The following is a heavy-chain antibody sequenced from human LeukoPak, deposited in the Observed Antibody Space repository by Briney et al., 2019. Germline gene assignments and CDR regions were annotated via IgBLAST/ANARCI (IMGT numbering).Heavy chain of an antibody. V-gene: IGHV4-59*11. Sequence: SETLSLTCSVSGGSMSSHYWSWIRQPPGKGLEWTGYIYYSGSTNYNPSLKSRVTISLDTSKNQFSLKLSSVTAADTAVYYCAKHLTNAYYDMIWFDPWGQGTLVTVSS. D-gene: IGHD3-16*01. CDR2: IYYSGST. CDR1: GGSMSSHY. J-gene: IGHJ5*02. CDR3: AKHLTNAYYDMIWFDP.